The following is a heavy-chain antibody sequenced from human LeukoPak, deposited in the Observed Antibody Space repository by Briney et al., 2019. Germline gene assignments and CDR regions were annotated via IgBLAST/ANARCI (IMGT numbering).Heavy chain of an antibody. D-gene: IGHD2-2*01. CDR2: INPNSAGT. CDR3: ARAAPDRSSTSCLYYYMDV. Sequence: GASVKVSCKASGYTFTGYYMHWVRQAPGQGLEWMGWINPNSAGTNYAQKFQGRVTMTRDTSISTAYMELSRLRSDDTAVYYCARAAPDRSSTSCLYYYMDVWGKGTTVTVSS. CDR1: GYTFTGYY. V-gene: IGHV1-2*02. J-gene: IGHJ6*03.